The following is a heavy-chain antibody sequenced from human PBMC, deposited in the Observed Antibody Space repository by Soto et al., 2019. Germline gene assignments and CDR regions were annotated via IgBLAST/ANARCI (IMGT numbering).Heavy chain of an antibody. D-gene: IGHD3-3*01. CDR3: AKAYFDFWSGSHYYQYGMDV. J-gene: IGHJ6*01. V-gene: IGHV3-30*18. CDR1: GFTFNDYG. Sequence: QVQLVESGGRVVQPGRSLRLSCAGSGFTFNDYGMHWVRQAPGKGLEWVAVVSSDGTNKYYADSVKGRFTISRDDSKNTLSLQMNSLRTEDTAMYYCAKAYFDFWSGSHYYQYGMDVW. CDR2: VSSDGTNK.